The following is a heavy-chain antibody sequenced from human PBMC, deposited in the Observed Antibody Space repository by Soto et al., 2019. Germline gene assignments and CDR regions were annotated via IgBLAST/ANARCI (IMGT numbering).Heavy chain of an antibody. CDR3: ARDSYSSATH. V-gene: IGHV3-74*01. J-gene: IGHJ4*01. D-gene: IGHD4-4*01. CDR1: GLHFGDNW. Sequence: PGGSLRVSSAAAGLHFGDNWMHWVRQAPGKGLVWVSRISNDGSDTTYADSVRGRFTVSRDNAKNTLYLQMNSLRAEDTAVYYCARDSYSSATHWGHGTLVTVSS. CDR2: ISNDGSDT.